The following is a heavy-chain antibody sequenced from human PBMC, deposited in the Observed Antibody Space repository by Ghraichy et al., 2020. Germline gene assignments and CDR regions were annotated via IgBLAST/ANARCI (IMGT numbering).Heavy chain of an antibody. D-gene: IGHD3-16*01. V-gene: IGHV3-23*01. CDR1: GFTFSSYA. CDR2: ISGSGGST. J-gene: IGHJ6*03. CDR3: AKGGRRYHRSYYYYYMDV. Sequence: GGSLRLSCAASGFTFSSYAMSWVRQAPGKGLEWVSAISGSGGSTYYADSVKGRFTISRDNSKNTLYLQMNSLRAEDTAVYYCAKGGRRYHRSYYYYYMDVWGKGTTVTVSS.